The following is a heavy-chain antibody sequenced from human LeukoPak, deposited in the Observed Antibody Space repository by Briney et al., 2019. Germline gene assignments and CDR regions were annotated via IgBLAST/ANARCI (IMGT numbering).Heavy chain of an antibody. Sequence: GGSLRLSCAASGFTLSSYWMAWVRQAPGKGLEWVANIKQDGTEKYYVDSVKGRFTISRDNAENSQYLQMNSLRAEDTALYYCARGFRGANWFDPWGQGTLVTVSS. CDR1: GFTLSSYW. CDR3: ARGFRGANWFDP. CDR2: IKQDGTEK. D-gene: IGHD3-10*01. J-gene: IGHJ5*02. V-gene: IGHV3-7*05.